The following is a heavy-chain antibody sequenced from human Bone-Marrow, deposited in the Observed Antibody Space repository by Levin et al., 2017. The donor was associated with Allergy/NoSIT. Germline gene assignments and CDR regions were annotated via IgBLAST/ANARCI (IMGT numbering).Heavy chain of an antibody. V-gene: IGHV1-18*01. Sequence: GESLKISCKASGYTFISHGISWVRQAPGQGLEWMGWISGYNGKTDYAQELQGRVTLTTDTSTSTVYMELRGLRSDDTAVYYCARGPSGAVAGLPFDYWGQGTLVTVSS. CDR1: GYTFISHG. CDR3: ARGPSGAVAGLPFDY. D-gene: IGHD6-19*01. CDR2: ISGYNGKT. J-gene: IGHJ4*02.